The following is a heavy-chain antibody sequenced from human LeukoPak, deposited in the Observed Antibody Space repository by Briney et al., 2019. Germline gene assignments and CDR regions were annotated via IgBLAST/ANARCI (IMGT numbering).Heavy chain of an antibody. Sequence: KPGGSLRLSCATSGFTFISHEMSWLRQAPGKGLQWIAYISSRADTIYYAESVKGRFTVSRDYNKDSLHLQMTSLRTEDTAVYYCARVRAYPYNSSPRHWFNPWGQGTLVTVSS. D-gene: IGHD1-14*01. V-gene: IGHV3-48*03. CDR1: GFTFISHE. J-gene: IGHJ5*02. CDR2: ISSRADTI. CDR3: ARVRAYPYNSSPRHWFNP.